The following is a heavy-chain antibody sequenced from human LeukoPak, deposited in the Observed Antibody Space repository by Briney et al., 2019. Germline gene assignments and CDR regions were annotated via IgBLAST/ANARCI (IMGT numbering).Heavy chain of an antibody. Sequence: GASVKVSCKASGYTFTSYDINWVRQAPGQGLEWMGWVNPTSGHTGYAQKFQGRVTMTRDTSISTAYMELNSLTSEDTAVYYCARSPVGVRKKHDFWGQGTLVIVSS. CDR3: ARSPVGVRKKHDF. CDR2: VNPTSGHT. D-gene: IGHD3-10*01. V-gene: IGHV1-8*01. CDR1: GYTFTSYD. J-gene: IGHJ4*02.